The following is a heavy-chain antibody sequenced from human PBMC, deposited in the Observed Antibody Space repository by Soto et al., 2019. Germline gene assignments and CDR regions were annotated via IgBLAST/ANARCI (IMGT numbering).Heavy chain of an antibody. J-gene: IGHJ4*02. CDR3: ARALGKWMIWYFES. CDR1: VVSISSSSDY. Sequence: SETLSLTCTFSVVSISSSSDYCGWIRQPPWKGLQRVGNIYYDGSTHYSSSLKSRVTISVDTSKNQFSLKLSSVTAADTAVYYCARALGKWMIWYFESWGQGTLVNVSS. CDR2: IYYDGST. V-gene: IGHV4-39*01. D-gene: IGHD3-16*01.